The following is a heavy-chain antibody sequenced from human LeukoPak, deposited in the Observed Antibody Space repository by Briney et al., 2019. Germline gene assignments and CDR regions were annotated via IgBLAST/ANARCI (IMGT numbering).Heavy chain of an antibody. V-gene: IGHV3-21*01. Sequence: GCSLRLSCAASGFTFSRYSMNWVRQAPGKGLEGVSSISSSSDYRSYADSVKGRLTISRDNAKNSMHLQMNSLRAEDTAVYYCMSYAGRSDDYWGQGTLVTVSS. D-gene: IGHD3-16*01. J-gene: IGHJ4*02. CDR3: MSYAGRSDDY. CDR1: GFTFSRYS. CDR2: ISSSSDYR.